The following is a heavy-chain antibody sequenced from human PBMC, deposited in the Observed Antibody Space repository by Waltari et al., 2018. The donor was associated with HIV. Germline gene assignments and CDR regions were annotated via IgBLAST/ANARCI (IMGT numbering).Heavy chain of an antibody. D-gene: IGHD2-15*01. CDR1: GGSISSSSYY. J-gene: IGHJ4*02. V-gene: IGHV4-39*01. CDR3: ARQSNVPYCSGGSCFFDY. Sequence: QLQLQESGPGLVKPSETLSLTCTVSGGSISSSSYYWGWIRQPPGRGLEWIGSIYYSGSTYYNPALKSRVTISVDTSKNQFSLKLSSVTAADTAVYYCARQSNVPYCSGGSCFFDYWGQGTLVTVSS. CDR2: IYYSGST.